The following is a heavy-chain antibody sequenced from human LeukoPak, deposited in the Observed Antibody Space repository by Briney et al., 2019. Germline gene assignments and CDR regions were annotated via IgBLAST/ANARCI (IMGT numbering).Heavy chain of an antibody. CDR2: ISYDGSNK. Sequence: GGPLRLSCAASGFTFSSYAMHWVRQAPGKGLEWVAVISYDGSNKYYADSVKGRFTISRDNSKNTLYLQMNSLRAEDTAVYYCARDNEGIAAAGPTNYFDYWGQGTLVTVSS. D-gene: IGHD6-13*01. CDR3: ARDNEGIAAAGPTNYFDY. CDR1: GFTFSSYA. J-gene: IGHJ4*02. V-gene: IGHV3-30*04.